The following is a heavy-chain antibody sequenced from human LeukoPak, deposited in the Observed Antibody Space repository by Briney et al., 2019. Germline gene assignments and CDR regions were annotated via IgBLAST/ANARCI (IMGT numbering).Heavy chain of an antibody. D-gene: IGHD1-1*01. Sequence: SETLSLTCTVSSVSINNYFWSWIRQSPGKGLEWIGYMSYSGSTNFNPSLKSRVTISRDKSKNQFSLKLNSVTAADTAVYYCVRDRDGSWYFDLWGRGTLITVSS. J-gene: IGHJ2*01. CDR2: MSYSGST. CDR1: SVSINNYF. CDR3: VRDRDGSWYFDL. V-gene: IGHV4-59*01.